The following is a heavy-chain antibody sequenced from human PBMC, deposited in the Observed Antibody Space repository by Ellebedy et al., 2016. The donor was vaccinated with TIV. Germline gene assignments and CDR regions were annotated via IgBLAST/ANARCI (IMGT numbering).Heavy chain of an antibody. CDR1: GDSISGYY. CDR3: AQQWLSGAFDI. V-gene: IGHV4-59*01. Sequence: SETLSLTCNVSGDSISGYYWSWIRQPPGKGLEWIGYIYYSGSTNYNPSLKSRITMSVDTSKNQFSLRMSSVTAADTAVYYCAQQWLSGAFDIWGQGTMVTVSS. CDR2: IYYSGST. D-gene: IGHD6-19*01. J-gene: IGHJ3*02.